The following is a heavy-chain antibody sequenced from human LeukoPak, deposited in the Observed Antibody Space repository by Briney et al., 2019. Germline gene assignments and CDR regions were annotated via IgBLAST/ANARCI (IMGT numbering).Heavy chain of an antibody. J-gene: IGHJ6*02. CDR1: GFTFSSYS. CDR2: VSYLGDDQ. CDR3: AKDRSSGPHYYYGMDV. V-gene: IGHV3-30*18. D-gene: IGHD3-22*01. Sequence: GGSLRLSCAASGFTFSSYSIHWVRQSPGKGLEWVAVVSYLGDDQFYAESVKGRFTISRDNSKKTVFLQMNSLRGEDTAVYYCAKDRSSGPHYYYGMDVWGRGTTVIVSS.